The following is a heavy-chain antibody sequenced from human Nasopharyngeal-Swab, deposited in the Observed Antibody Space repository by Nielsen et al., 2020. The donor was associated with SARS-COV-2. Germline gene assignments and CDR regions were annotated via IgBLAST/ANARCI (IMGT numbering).Heavy chain of an antibody. J-gene: IGHJ5*02. D-gene: IGHD4-11*01. V-gene: IGHV4-39*07. Sequence: RQAPGKGLEWIGSIYYSGSTYYNPSLKSRVTISVDTSKNQFSLKLSSMTAADTAVYYCARIGPPYSNYAVDPWGQGTLVTVSS. CDR3: ARIGPPYSNYAVDP. CDR2: IYYSGST.